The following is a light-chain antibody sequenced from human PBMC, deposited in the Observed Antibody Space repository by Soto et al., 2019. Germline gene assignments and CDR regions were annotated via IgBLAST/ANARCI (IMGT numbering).Light chain of an antibody. CDR1: QSVISTY. Sequence: EIVLTQSPGTLSLSPGERATLSCRASQSVISTYLAWYQQKPGQAPRLLIYGASSRATGIPDRFSGSGSGTDVTLTISRLEPEEFAVYYCQQYRDSLGTFGQGTKVEIK. CDR2: GAS. CDR3: QQYRDSLGT. V-gene: IGKV3-20*01. J-gene: IGKJ1*01.